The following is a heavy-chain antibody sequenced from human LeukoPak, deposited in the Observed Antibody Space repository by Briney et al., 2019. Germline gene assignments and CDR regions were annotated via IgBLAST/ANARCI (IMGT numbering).Heavy chain of an antibody. CDR3: AGLVGRYSSGLYYYYFDY. V-gene: IGHV4-4*02. J-gene: IGHJ4*02. CDR1: GDSINSLDL. D-gene: IGHD3-22*01. Sequence: SGTLSLTCTVSGDSINSLDLWGWVRQPPGKGLEWIGEMYLSGTTHSNPSVKSRVTISIDKSKNQFFLNLSSVTAADTAVYYCAGLVGRYSSGLYYYYFDYWGQGTLVTVSS. CDR2: MYLSGTT.